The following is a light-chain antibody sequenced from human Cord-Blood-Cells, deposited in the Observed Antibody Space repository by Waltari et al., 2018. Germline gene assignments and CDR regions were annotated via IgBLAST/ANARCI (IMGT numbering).Light chain of an antibody. CDR2: AAS. J-gene: IGKJ4*02. V-gene: IGKV1-39*01. CDR3: QQCYSTPSLT. CDR1: QSISSY. Sequence: DIQMTQSPSSLSASVGDRVTITCRASQSISSYLNWYQQKPGKAPKLLIYAASSLQSGVPSRFSGSGCGTDVTLTISSLQPEDCATYYCQQCYSTPSLTFGGGTKVEIK.